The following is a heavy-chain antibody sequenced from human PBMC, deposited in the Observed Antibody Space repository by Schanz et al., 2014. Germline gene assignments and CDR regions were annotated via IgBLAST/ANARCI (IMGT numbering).Heavy chain of an antibody. CDR2: ISSGSSYA. V-gene: IGHV3-11*03. Sequence: VQLLESGGGLVQPGGSLRLSCAASGFTFSSYAMSWFRQAPGKGLEWVSDISSGSSYANYADSVKGRFTISRDNAKNSLYLQMNSLRAEDTAVYYCAKQIHYDILTVTRNWGQGTLVTVSS. J-gene: IGHJ4*02. CDR3: AKQIHYDILTVTRN. D-gene: IGHD3-9*01. CDR1: GFTFSSYA.